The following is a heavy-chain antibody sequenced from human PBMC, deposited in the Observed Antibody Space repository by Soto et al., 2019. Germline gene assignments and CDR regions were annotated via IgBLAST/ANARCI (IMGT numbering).Heavy chain of an antibody. CDR1: GGSISGHF. D-gene: IGHD3-3*01. CDR3: ARDNVWSGYYSFFYX. V-gene: IGHV4-4*07. Sequence: AETLSLTCTVSGGSISGHFWSWIRQPAGKRMEWIGRIYSGGSDNYNPALKSRVTMSVDTSKNQFSLTLRSVTAADTAVYYCARDNVWSGYYSFFYXWGQGSLVTVSX. CDR2: IYSGGSD. J-gene: IGHJ4*02.